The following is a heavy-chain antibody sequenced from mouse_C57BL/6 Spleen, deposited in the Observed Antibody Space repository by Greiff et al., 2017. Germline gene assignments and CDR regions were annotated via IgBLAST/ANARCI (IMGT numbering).Heavy chain of an antibody. CDR3: ARYGSSYDWYFDV. V-gene: IGHV7-3*01. CDR2: IRNKANGYTT. CDR1: GFTFTDYY. Sequence: EVMLVESGGGLVQPGGSLSLSCAASGFTFTDYYMSWVRQPPGKALEWLGFIRNKANGYTTEYSAAVKGRFTISRDNSQSILYLQMNALRAEVSATYYCARYGSSYDWYFDVWGTGTTVTVSS. D-gene: IGHD1-1*01. J-gene: IGHJ1*03.